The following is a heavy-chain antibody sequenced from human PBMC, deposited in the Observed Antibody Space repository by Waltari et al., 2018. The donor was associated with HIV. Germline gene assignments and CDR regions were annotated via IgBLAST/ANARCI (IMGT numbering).Heavy chain of an antibody. Sequence: QPQLQESGPGLVKPSETLSLTCPVSGGSISSSSYYWGWIRQPPGKGLEWIGSIYYSGSTYYNPALKSRVTITVDTAKNQFSLKLSSVTAADTAVYYCASRGYSGYDPIDYWGQGTLVTVSS. CDR1: GGSISSSSYY. D-gene: IGHD5-12*01. CDR3: ASRGYSGYDPIDY. J-gene: IGHJ4*02. CDR2: IYYSGST. V-gene: IGHV4-39*01.